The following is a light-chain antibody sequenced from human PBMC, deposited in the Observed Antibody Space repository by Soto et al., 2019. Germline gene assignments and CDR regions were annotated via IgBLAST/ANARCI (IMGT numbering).Light chain of an antibody. CDR1: RSNIGSNT. CDR3: AAWDDSLNGWV. Sequence: QSVLTQPPSASGTPGQRVTISCSGSRSNIGSNTVNWYQQLPGTAPKLLISGNSQRPSGVPDRFSGSKSGTSASLAISGLQSEDEADYYCAAWDDSLNGWVFGGGTKVTVL. V-gene: IGLV1-44*01. J-gene: IGLJ3*02. CDR2: GNS.